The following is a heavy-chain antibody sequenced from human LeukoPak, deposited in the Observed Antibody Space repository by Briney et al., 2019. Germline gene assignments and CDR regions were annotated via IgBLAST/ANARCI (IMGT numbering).Heavy chain of an antibody. CDR2: INPNSGGT. CDR1: GYTFTGYY. CDR3: ATMHYDYVWGSYPRDY. D-gene: IGHD3-16*02. V-gene: IGHV1-2*02. Sequence: ASVKVSCKASGYTFTGYYMHWVRQAPGQGLEWMGWINPNSGGTNYAQKFQGRVTMTRDTSISTAYMELSRLRSDDTAVYYCATMHYDYVWGSYPRDYWGQGTLVTVSS. J-gene: IGHJ4*02.